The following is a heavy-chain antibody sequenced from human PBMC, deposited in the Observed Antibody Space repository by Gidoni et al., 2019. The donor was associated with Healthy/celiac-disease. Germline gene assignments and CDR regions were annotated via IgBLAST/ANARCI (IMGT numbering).Heavy chain of an antibody. CDR1: GGSFSGYY. J-gene: IGHJ4*02. CDR3: ATDFKWGSITD. D-gene: IGHD3-3*01. Sequence: QVQLQQWGAGLLKPSETLSLTCAVYGGSFSGYYWSWIRQPPGKGLEWIGEINHSGSTNYNPSLKSRVTISVDTSKNQFSLKLSSVTAADTAVYYCATDFKWGSITDWGQGTLVTVSS. CDR2: INHSGST. V-gene: IGHV4-34*01.